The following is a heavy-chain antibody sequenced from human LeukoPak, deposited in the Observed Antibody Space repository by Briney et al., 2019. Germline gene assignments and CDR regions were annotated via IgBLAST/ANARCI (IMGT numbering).Heavy chain of an antibody. CDR1: GFTFSSYS. CDR3: ARDFLSGSYCDY. V-gene: IGHV3-21*01. CDR2: ISSSSSYI. J-gene: IGHJ4*02. Sequence: EGSLRLSYAASGFTFSSYSMNWVRQAPGKGLEWVSSISSSSSYIYYADSVKGRFTISRDNAKNSLYLQMNSLRAEDTAVYYCARDFLSGSYCDYWGQGTLVTVSS. D-gene: IGHD1-26*01.